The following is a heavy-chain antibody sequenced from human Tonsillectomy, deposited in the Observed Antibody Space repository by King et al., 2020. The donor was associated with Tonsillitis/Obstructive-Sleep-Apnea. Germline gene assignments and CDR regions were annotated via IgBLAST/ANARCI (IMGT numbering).Heavy chain of an antibody. CDR2: INQSGST. V-gene: IGHV4-34*01. J-gene: IGHJ4*02. CDR3: AAHYDFWSPFDY. D-gene: IGHD3-3*01. CDR1: GGSFSGYY. Sequence: VQLQQWGAGLLKPSETLSLTCAVYGGSFSGYYWSWLRPPPGKGLEWFWEINQSGSTNYNPPLKSRGTISVDTSKTQFSLKLSSLTAAETAVYYCAAHYDFWSPFDYWGQGTLVTVSS.